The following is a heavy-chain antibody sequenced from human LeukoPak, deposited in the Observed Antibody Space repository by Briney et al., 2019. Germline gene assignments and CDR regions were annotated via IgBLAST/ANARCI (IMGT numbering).Heavy chain of an antibody. V-gene: IGHV3-74*01. CDR1: GFTFSSYW. J-gene: IGHJ4*02. D-gene: IGHD6-19*01. CDR3: ARGRDSSGWKAGGDY. CDR2: INSDGSST. Sequence: GGSLRLSCAASGFTFSSYWMHWVRQAPGKGLVWVSRINSDGSSTSYADSEKGRFTISRDNAKNTLYLQMNSLRAEDTAVYYCARGRDSSGWKAGGDYWGQGTLVTVSS.